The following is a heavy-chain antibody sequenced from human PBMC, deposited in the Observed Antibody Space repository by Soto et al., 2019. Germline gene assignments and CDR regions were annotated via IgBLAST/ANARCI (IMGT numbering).Heavy chain of an antibody. D-gene: IGHD2-8*01. CDR1: GGPISSSGYY. J-gene: IGHJ4*02. V-gene: IGHV4-31*03. CDR2: IYYSGRT. Sequence: TLSLTCTVSGGPISSSGYYWTWIRQHPGKGLERIGYIYYSGRTYYNPSLKSRVTISVDTSKDQFSLKLSSVTAADTAVYYCARDSNGFNVLSQWGQGILVTVSS. CDR3: ARDSNGFNVLSQ.